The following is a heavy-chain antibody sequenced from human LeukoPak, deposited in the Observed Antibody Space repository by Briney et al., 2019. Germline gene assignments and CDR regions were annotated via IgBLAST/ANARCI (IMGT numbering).Heavy chain of an antibody. CDR2: IWYDGSNK. Sequence: SGGSLRLSCVASGFTFNSYGIHWVRQTPGKGLEWVAVIWYDGSNKYYADSVKGRFTISRDNSKNTLYLQMNSLRAEDTAVYYCAKQYCSGGSCYLGDAFDIWGQGTMVTVSS. CDR1: GFTFNSYG. D-gene: IGHD2-15*01. CDR3: AKQYCSGGSCYLGDAFDI. J-gene: IGHJ3*02. V-gene: IGHV3-33*06.